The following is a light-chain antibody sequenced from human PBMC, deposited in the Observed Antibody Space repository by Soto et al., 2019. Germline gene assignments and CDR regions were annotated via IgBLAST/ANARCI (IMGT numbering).Light chain of an antibody. Sequence: AQAGGTLSLSPGERATLSCRASQSLSSGYLAWYQQKPGQAPRVLIYGASSRATGIPDRFSGSGSGTDFTLTISRLEPEDFAVYYCQQYGSSPIMFGQGTRLEIK. CDR3: QQYGSSPIM. CDR2: GAS. CDR1: QSLSSGY. J-gene: IGKJ5*01. V-gene: IGKV3-20*01.